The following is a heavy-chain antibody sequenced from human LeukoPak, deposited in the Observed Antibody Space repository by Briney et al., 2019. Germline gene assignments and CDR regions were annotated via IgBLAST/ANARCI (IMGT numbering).Heavy chain of an antibody. V-gene: IGHV4-4*07. CDR2: IYTSGST. CDR1: GGSISSYY. J-gene: IGHJ6*03. D-gene: IGHD6-13*01. Sequence: SETLSLTWTVSGGSISSYYWSWIRQPAGEGPEGIGRIYTSGSTNYNPSLKSRVTMSVDTSKNQFSLKLSSVTAADTAVYYCARGVSVSPFYYYYYMDVWGKGTTVTVSS. CDR3: ARGVSVSPFYYYYYMDV.